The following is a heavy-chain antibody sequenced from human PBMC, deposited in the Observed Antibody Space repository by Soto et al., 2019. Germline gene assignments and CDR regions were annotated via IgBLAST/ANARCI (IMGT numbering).Heavy chain of an antibody. V-gene: IGHV4-31*03. CDR2: NYYSGIT. J-gene: IGHJ6*02. Sequence: QVQLQESGPGLVKPSQTLSLTCTVSGGSISSGGYYWTWIRQHPGKGLEWIGYNYYSGITYYNPSLKSRVTISLDTSKNPFSLKLSSVTAAHTAVYYCARGSSIAGRYYGMDVWGQGTTVTVSS. CDR1: GGSISSGGYY. D-gene: IGHD6-6*01. CDR3: ARGSSIAGRYYGMDV.